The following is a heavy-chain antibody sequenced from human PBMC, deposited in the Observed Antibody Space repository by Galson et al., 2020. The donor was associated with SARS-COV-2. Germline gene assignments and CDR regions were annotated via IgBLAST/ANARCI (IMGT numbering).Heavy chain of an antibody. Sequence: SQTLSLTCTVSGGSISNYYWNWVRQPPGKGLEWVGYIYYSGITNYNPSLKSRVTISVDMSKNHFSLKLSSVTAADTAVYYCAREHNYGYEWDYWGQGILVNVTS. V-gene: IGHV4-59*13. J-gene: IGHJ4*02. D-gene: IGHD5-18*01. CDR1: GGSISNYY. CDR2: IYYSGIT. CDR3: AREHNYGYEWDY.